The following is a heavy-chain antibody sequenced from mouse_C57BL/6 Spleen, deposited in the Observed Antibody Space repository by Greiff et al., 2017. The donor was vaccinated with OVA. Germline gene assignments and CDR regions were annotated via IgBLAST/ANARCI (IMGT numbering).Heavy chain of an antibody. CDR1: GYAFTNYL. CDR2: INPGSGGT. D-gene: IGHD2-4*01. J-gene: IGHJ2*01. CDR3: ARLNYDYDGYFDY. V-gene: IGHV1-54*01. Sequence: LEESGAELVRPGTSVKVSCKASGYAFTNYLIEWVKQRPGQGLEWIGVINPGSGGTNYNEKFKGKATLTADKSSSTAYMQLSSLTSEDSAVYFCARLNYDYDGYFDYWGQGTTLTVSS.